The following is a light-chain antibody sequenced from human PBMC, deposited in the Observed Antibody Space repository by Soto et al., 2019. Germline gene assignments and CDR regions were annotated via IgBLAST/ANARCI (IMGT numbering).Light chain of an antibody. CDR1: SRDVGGYNY. J-gene: IGLJ1*01. CDR3: LSYRGSSTAFV. Sequence: QSALTQPASVSGSPGQSITISCTGSSRDVGGYNYVSWYRQHPGKAPQLMIYEVSNRPSGVSHRFSGSQSVNTASLTISGLLAEDGGDYHCLSYRGSSTAFVFGSGTKLTVL. CDR2: EVS. V-gene: IGLV2-14*01.